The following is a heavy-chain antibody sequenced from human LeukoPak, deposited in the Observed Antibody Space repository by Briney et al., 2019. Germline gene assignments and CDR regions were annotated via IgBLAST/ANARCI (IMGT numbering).Heavy chain of an antibody. Sequence: QPGGSLRLSCAGSGFTFSSYRMHWVRQAPGKGLVWVSRIKSDGSSTSYADSVKGRFTIARDNAKNTLYLQMNSLRPEDTAVYYCARNDYLEDWGQGTLVTVPS. CDR1: GFTFSSYR. CDR2: IKSDGSST. V-gene: IGHV3-74*01. J-gene: IGHJ1*01. CDR3: ARNDYLED.